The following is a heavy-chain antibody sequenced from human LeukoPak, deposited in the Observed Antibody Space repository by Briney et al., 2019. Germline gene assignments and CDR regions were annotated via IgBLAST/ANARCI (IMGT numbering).Heavy chain of an antibody. Sequence: SETLSLTCTVSGGSISSSSAYWGWIRQPPGKGLHCIGSIYYSKNTYYNPSLKSRVTISADTSKNQFSLTLGSVSATDTAVYYCVSPRGFSYGYFDYWGQGTLVTVSS. CDR3: VSPRGFSYGYFDY. CDR1: GGSISSSSAY. D-gene: IGHD5-18*01. J-gene: IGHJ4*02. V-gene: IGHV4-39*01. CDR2: IYYSKNT.